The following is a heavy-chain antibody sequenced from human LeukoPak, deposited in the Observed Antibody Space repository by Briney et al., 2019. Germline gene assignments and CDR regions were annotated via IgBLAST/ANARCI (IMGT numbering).Heavy chain of an antibody. V-gene: IGHV4-61*02. CDR3: ARGGNSYYFDY. CDR1: GGSISSGSYY. J-gene: IGHJ4*02. CDR2: IYTSGST. D-gene: IGHD1-7*01. Sequence: SQTLSLTCTVSGGSISSGSYYWSWIRQPAGKGLEWIGRIYTSGSTNYNPSLKSRVTISVDRSKNQFSLKLSSVTAADTAVYYCARGGNSYYFDYWGQGTLVTVSS.